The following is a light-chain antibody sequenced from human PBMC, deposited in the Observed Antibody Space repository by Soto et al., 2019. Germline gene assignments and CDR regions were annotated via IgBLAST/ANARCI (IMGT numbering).Light chain of an antibody. CDR1: QGVTSNH. V-gene: IGKV3-20*01. Sequence: ENVLTQSPGTVSLSPGERATLSCRASQGVTSNHLAWYQQKPGQAHRLLIYGVFNRATGIPARFSGSGSGTDFTLTITRLEPEDSAVYFCQHYDGSPRTFGQGTKLEIK. CDR2: GVF. J-gene: IGKJ2*01. CDR3: QHYDGSPRT.